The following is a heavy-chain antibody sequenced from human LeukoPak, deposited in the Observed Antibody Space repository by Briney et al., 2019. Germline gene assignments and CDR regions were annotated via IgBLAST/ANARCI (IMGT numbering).Heavy chain of an antibody. CDR3: ARGWGDCTTVSCYTGGGVFDM. J-gene: IGHJ3*02. CDR1: GFTFSSYW. D-gene: IGHD2-2*02. Sequence: PGGSLRLSCVASGFTFSSYWMSWVRQAPGKGLEWVANIKQDGSEKYYVDSVKGRFTISRDNAKNSLFLQMNSLRAEDTAVYYCARGWGDCTTVSCYTGGGVFDMWGQGTMVTVSS. CDR2: IKQDGSEK. V-gene: IGHV3-7*01.